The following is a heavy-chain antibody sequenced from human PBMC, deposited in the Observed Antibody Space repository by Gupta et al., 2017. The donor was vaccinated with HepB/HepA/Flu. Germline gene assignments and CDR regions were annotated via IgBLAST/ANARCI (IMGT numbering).Heavy chain of an antibody. Sequence: EVQLVESGGGLVKPGGSLRLSCAASGFTFSSYSMNWVRQAPGKGLEWVASITSSSSNIHYADLLKGRFTISRDNAKNSLYLEMNSLRAEDTAVYYGAREGMAGTVDYWGQGTLVTVSS. CDR2: ITSSSSNI. V-gene: IGHV3-21*01. CDR3: AREGMAGTVDY. D-gene: IGHD5-24*01. CDR1: GFTFSSYS. J-gene: IGHJ4*02.